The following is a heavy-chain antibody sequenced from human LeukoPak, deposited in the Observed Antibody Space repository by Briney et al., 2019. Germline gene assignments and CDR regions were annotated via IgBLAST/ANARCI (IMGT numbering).Heavy chain of an antibody. Sequence: PGGSLRLSCAASGFTFSYYTMHWVRQAPGKGLEWVAVISYDGSNKYYADSVKGRFTISRDNSKNTLYLQMNSLRAEDTAVYYCARVLNYCDSSGYYFSYWGQGTLVTVSS. D-gene: IGHD3-22*01. CDR3: ARVLNYCDSSGYYFSY. V-gene: IGHV3-30-3*01. CDR2: ISYDGSNK. J-gene: IGHJ4*02. CDR1: GFTFSYYT.